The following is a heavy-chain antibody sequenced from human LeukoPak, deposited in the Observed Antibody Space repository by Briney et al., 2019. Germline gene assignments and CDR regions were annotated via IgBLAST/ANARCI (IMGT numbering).Heavy chain of an antibody. Sequence: ASVKVSCKTSGYIFTNYDINWVRRAPGQGLEWMGWISPYNGDTKYAQKFQDRVTISTDTSTSTTYMELRSLRSDDTAVYYCTRATGGLSDYWGQGTLVTVSS. CDR3: TRATGGLSDY. J-gene: IGHJ4*02. D-gene: IGHD1-1*01. CDR2: ISPYNGDT. CDR1: GYIFTNYD. V-gene: IGHV1-18*04.